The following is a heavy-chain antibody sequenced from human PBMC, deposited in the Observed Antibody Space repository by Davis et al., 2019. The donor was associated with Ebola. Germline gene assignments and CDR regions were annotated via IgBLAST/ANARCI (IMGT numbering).Heavy chain of an antibody. Sequence: PGGSLRLSCAASGFTFSSYGMHWVRQAPGKGLEWVAVISYDGSNKYYADSVKGRFTISRDNSKNTLYFQMNSLRAEDTAVYYCARDLRIGYCSSTSCPNYYYYYGMDVWGQGTTVTVSS. CDR2: ISYDGSNK. CDR1: GFTFSSYG. D-gene: IGHD2-2*01. CDR3: ARDLRIGYCSSTSCPNYYYYYGMDV. J-gene: IGHJ6*02. V-gene: IGHV3-30*12.